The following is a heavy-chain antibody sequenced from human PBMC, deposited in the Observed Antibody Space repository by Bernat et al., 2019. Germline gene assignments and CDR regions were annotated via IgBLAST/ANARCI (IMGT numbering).Heavy chain of an antibody. D-gene: IGHD6-6*01. Sequence: QVQLVESGGGVVQPGRSLRLSCAASGFTFSSYAMHWVRQAPGKGLEWVAVIWYDGSNKYYADSVKGRFTISRDNSKNTLYLQMNSLRAEDTAVYYCARDRGQLVLYYFDYWGQGTLVTVSS. CDR3: ARDRGQLVLYYFDY. V-gene: IGHV3-33*08. J-gene: IGHJ4*02. CDR1: GFTFSSYA. CDR2: IWYDGSNK.